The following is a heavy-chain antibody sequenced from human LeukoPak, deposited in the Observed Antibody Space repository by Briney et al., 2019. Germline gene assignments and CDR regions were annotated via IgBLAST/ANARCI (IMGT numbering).Heavy chain of an antibody. Sequence: GGSLRLSCAASGFTFSSYSMNWVRQAPGKGLEWVSSISSSSSYIYYADSVKGRFTISRDNAKNSLYLQMNSLRAEDTAVYYCAGAKWELRAFDIWGQGTMVTVSS. V-gene: IGHV3-21*01. CDR3: AGAKWELRAFDI. D-gene: IGHD1-26*01. CDR2: ISSSSSYI. J-gene: IGHJ3*02. CDR1: GFTFSSYS.